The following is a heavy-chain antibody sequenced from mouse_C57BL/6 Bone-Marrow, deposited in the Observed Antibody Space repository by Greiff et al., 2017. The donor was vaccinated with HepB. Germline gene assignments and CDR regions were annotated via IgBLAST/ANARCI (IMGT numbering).Heavy chain of an antibody. J-gene: IGHJ4*01. CDR1: GYTFTDYN. V-gene: IGHV1-18*01. D-gene: IGHD1-1*01. Sequence: VQLQQSGPELVKPGASVKIPCKASGYTFTDYNMDWVKQSPGQSLEWIGDINPNDGGTIYNQKFKGKATLTVDKSSSTAYMELRSLTSEDTAVYYCARRDHSDYDGSSRDYAMDYWGQGTSVTVSS. CDR3: ARRDHSDYDGSSRDYAMDY. CDR2: INPNDGGT.